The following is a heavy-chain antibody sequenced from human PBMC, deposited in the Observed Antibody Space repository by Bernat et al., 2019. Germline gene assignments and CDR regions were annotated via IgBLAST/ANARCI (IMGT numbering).Heavy chain of an antibody. CDR1: GFTFSSYG. D-gene: IGHD3-22*01. Sequence: QVQLVESGGGVVQPGRSLRLSCTASGFTFSSYGMHWVRQAPGKGLEWVAVISYDGSNKYYADSVKGRFTISRDNSKNTLYLQMNSLRAEDTAVYYCAQSVGILSDYWGQGTLVTVSS. V-gene: IGHV3-30*18. J-gene: IGHJ4*02. CDR2: ISYDGSNK. CDR3: AQSVGILSDY.